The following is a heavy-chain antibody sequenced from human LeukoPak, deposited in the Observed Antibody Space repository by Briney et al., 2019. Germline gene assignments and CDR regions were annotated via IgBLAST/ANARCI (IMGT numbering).Heavy chain of an antibody. Sequence: GGSLRLSCAASGFTFSSYEMNWVRQAPGKGLEWVSYISSSGSIIYYADSVKGRFTISRDNAKNSLYLQMNSLRAEDTAVYYCARSVGGYSYGYPSYWGQGTLVTVSS. CDR3: ARSVGGYSYGYPSY. CDR2: ISSSGSII. J-gene: IGHJ4*02. D-gene: IGHD5-18*01. CDR1: GFTFSSYE. V-gene: IGHV3-48*03.